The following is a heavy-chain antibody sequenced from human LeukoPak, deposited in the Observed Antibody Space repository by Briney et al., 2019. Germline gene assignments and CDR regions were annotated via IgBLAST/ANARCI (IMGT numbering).Heavy chain of an antibody. Sequence: GGSLRLSCGASGFTFRTYWMHWVRQAPGKGLVWVSRIGGDGSNTNFADSVRGRFAISRDNDKNTLYLQMNSLRAEDTAVYYCARGGRHDYDGRPPDFWGQGTLVTVSS. V-gene: IGHV3-74*01. CDR1: GFTFRTYW. CDR3: ARGGRHDYDGRPPDF. D-gene: IGHD4-23*01. CDR2: IGGDGSNT. J-gene: IGHJ4*02.